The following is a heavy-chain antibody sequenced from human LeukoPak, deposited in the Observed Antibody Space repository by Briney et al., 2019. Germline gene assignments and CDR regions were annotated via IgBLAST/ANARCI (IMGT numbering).Heavy chain of an antibody. CDR2: INPNSGGT. CDR3: AREAVGSGSYYDY. D-gene: IGHD3-10*01. Sequence: ASVKVSCKTSGYTFTGYFMHWVRQAPGQGLEWMGWINPNSGGTNYAQKFQGRVTMTRDTSTSTVYMELSSLRSEDTAVYYCAREAVGSGSYYDYWGQGTLVTVSS. J-gene: IGHJ4*02. CDR1: GYTFTGYF. V-gene: IGHV1-2*02.